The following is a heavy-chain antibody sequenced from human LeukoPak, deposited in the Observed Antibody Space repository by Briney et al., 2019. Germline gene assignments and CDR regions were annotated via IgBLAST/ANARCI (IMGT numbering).Heavy chain of an antibody. J-gene: IGHJ4*02. D-gene: IGHD3-22*01. CDR2: INPNSGGT. Sequence: ASVKVSCKASGYTFTGYYMHWVRQAPGQGLEWMGWINPNSGGTNYAQKFQGRVTMTRDTPISTAYMELSRLRSDDTAVYYCARDLFYYYDSSGYYDVDYWGQGTLVTVSS. V-gene: IGHV1-2*02. CDR1: GYTFTGYY. CDR3: ARDLFYYYDSSGYYDVDY.